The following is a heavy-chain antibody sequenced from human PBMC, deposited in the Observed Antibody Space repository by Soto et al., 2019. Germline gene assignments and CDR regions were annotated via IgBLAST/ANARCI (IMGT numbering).Heavy chain of an antibody. J-gene: IGHJ6*02. CDR3: ARGGGRTAADYYYYYGMDV. V-gene: IGHV1-18*01. CDR1: GYTFTSYG. Sequence: QVQLVQSGAEVKKPGASVKVSCKASGYTFTSYGISWVRQAPGQGLEWMGWISAYNGNTNYAQKLQGRVTMTTDTSTSRACMELRSLRADDTAVYYSARGGGRTAADYYYYYGMDVWGQGTTVTVSS. CDR2: ISAYNGNT. D-gene: IGHD2-15*01.